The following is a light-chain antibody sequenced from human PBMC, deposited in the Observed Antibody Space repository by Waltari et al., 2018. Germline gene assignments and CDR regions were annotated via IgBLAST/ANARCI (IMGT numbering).Light chain of an antibody. J-gene: IGLJ1*01. V-gene: IGLV2-14*01. Sequence: QSALPQPASVSGSPGQSITISCTGTSNDVGGYGYVSWYQQYPGNAPKLIIYEVSYRPSGISTRFSGSKSGNTASLTISGLQAEDEADYYCSSHTATVPHVFGTGTRVTVV. CDR2: EVS. CDR3: SSHTATVPHV. CDR1: SNDVGGYGY.